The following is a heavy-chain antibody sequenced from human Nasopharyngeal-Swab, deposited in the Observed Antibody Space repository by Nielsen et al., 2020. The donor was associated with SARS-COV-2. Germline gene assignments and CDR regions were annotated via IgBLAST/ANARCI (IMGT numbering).Heavy chain of an antibody. V-gene: IGHV3-49*04. Sequence: SLKISCAASRFTFSSYAMSWVRQAPGKGLEWVGFIRSKAYGGTTEYAASVKGRFTISRDDSKSIAYPQMNSLKTEDTAVYYCASGSAGMDVWGQGTTVTVSS. CDR2: IRSKAYGGTT. CDR1: RFTFSSYA. J-gene: IGHJ6*02. CDR3: ASGSAGMDV. D-gene: IGHD2-15*01.